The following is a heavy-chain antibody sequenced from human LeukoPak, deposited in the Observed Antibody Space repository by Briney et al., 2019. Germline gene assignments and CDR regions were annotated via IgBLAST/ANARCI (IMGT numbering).Heavy chain of an antibody. J-gene: IGHJ4*02. Sequence: GGSLRLSCAASGFPFSGSGMHWVRQAPSKGLEWVAVIWYDGSHQYYADSVKGRFTISRDNSKNTLDLQMNSLRVEDTAVYFCAKDKDTPATAQPQRGYFESWGQGTLVTVSS. CDR1: GFPFSGSG. CDR3: AKDKDTPATAQPQRGYFES. D-gene: IGHD2-15*01. CDR2: IWYDGSHQ. V-gene: IGHV3-33*06.